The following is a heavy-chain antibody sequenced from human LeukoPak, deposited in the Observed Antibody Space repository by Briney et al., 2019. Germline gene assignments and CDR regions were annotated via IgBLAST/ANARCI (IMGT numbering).Heavy chain of an antibody. Sequence: GGSLRLSCAASGFTFNNYALSWVRQAPGRGLEWVSIISEGGASTRYADSVKGRFTISRDNSMNTLYLQMDSLRAEDTAVYYCAKDRRGNWNYVGHFDHWGQGTLVSVSS. J-gene: IGHJ4*02. CDR3: AKDRRGNWNYVGHFDH. CDR1: GFTFNNYA. V-gene: IGHV3-23*01. D-gene: IGHD1-7*01. CDR2: ISEGGAST.